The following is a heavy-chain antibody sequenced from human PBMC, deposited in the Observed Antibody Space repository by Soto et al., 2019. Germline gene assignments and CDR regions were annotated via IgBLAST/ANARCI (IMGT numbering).Heavy chain of an antibody. V-gene: IGHV1-18*01. D-gene: IGHD2-15*01. CDR2: INPYNGKT. Sequence: QVQLVQSGAEVKPPGASVKVSCKASGYTFSTYGICWVRQAPGQGPEWMGWINPYNGKTNYGQNFQGRFTMTTEPSRKTAYMELRSLRSDDTAVYYCARVQIVVVVAVVPVDYWGQVTMVTVTS. CDR1: GYTFSTYG. J-gene: IGHJ4*02. CDR3: ARVQIVVVVAVVPVDY.